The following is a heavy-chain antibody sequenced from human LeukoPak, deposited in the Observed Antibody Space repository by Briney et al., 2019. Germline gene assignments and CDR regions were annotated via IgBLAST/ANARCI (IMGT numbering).Heavy chain of an antibody. CDR2: INPNSGGT. V-gene: IGHV1-2*04. CDR1: GYTFTGYY. CDR3: ARVYSSHLEYYLDY. D-gene: IGHD6-13*01. J-gene: IGHJ4*02. Sequence: ASVKVSCKASGYTFTGYYMHWVRQAPGQGLEWMGWINPNSGGTNYAQKFQGWVTMTRDTSISTAYMELSRLRSDDTAVYDCARVYSSHLEYYLDYWGQGPLVTVSS.